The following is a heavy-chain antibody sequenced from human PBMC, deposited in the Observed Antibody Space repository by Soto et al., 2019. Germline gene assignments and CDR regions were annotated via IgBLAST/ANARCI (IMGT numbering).Heavy chain of an antibody. J-gene: IGHJ5*02. CDR3: ARDPSAAGNGDWFDP. CDR2: ISAYNGNT. Sequence: GASVKVSCKASGYTFTSYGISWVRQAPGQGLEWMGWISAYNGNTNYAQKLQGRVTMTTDTSTSTAYMELRSLSSDDTAVYYCARDPSAAGNGDWFDPWGQGTLVTVSS. V-gene: IGHV1-18*01. CDR1: GYTFTSYG. D-gene: IGHD6-13*01.